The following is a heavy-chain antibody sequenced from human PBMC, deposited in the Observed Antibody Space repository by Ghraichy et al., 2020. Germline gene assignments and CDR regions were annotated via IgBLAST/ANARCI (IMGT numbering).Heavy chain of an antibody. CDR3: ARRGPYDILPGYYIDAFDI. D-gene: IGHD3-9*01. Sequence: SETLSLTCTVSGGSISRFYWTWLRQPPGQGLEWIGYIYYSGTTNYNPSLMSRVTFSVDTSKNQFSLKLTSVTAADTAVYYCARRGPYDILPGYYIDAFDIWGLGTMVTVSS. CDR2: IYYSGTT. CDR1: GGSISRFY. V-gene: IGHV4-59*01. J-gene: IGHJ3*02.